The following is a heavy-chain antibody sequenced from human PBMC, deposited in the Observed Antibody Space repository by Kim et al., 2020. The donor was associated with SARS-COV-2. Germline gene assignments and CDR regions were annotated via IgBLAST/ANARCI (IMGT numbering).Heavy chain of an antibody. V-gene: IGHV3-15*01. J-gene: IGHJ3*01. CDR2: IKSKTDGGTR. Sequence: GGSLRLSCVASGFTFSNAWMNWVRQAPGKGLEWLGRIKSKTDGGTRDYVAPMKGRFTMSRDDSINTVYLQMDSLKTEDTALYYCTTDSSDWTQSRSWSGAFDLWGQGTMVTVSA. CDR1: GFTFSNAW. D-gene: IGHD6-13*01. CDR3: TTDSSDWTQSRSWSGAFDL.